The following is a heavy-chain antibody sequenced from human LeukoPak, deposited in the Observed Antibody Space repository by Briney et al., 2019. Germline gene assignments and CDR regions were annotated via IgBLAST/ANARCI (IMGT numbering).Heavy chain of an antibody. D-gene: IGHD6-13*01. CDR3: HAAGTPFSYYYYMDV. CDR2: IYYSGST. Sequence: PSETLSLTCTVSGGSISSSSYYWGWIRQPPGKGLEWIGSIYYSGSTYYNPSLKSRVTISVDTSKNQFSLKLSSVTAADTAVYYCHAAGTPFSYYYYMDVWGKGTTVTVS. CDR1: GGSISSSSYY. J-gene: IGHJ6*03. V-gene: IGHV4-39*07.